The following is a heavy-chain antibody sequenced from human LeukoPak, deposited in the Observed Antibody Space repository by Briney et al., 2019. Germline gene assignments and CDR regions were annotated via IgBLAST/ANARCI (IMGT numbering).Heavy chain of an antibody. J-gene: IGHJ2*01. V-gene: IGHV4-38-2*01. Sequence: PSETLSLTCAVSGYSINSGYYWGWIRQPPGKGLEFIGSIYHSRTTYYNPSLKSRVTISVDTSNNHFSLKLSSVTAADTAVYYCARGGYSSGWYLFFGLWGRGTLVTVSS. CDR3: ARGGYSSGWYLFFGL. CDR2: IYHSRTT. CDR1: GYSINSGYY. D-gene: IGHD6-19*01.